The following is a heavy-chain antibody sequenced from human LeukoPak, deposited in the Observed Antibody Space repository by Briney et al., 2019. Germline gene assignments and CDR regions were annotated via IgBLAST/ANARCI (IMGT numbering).Heavy chain of an antibody. CDR1: GFTFSSYA. CDR2: ISYDGSNK. D-gene: IGHD3-16*02. V-gene: IGHV3-30-3*01. J-gene: IGHJ4*02. Sequence: GGSLRLSCAASGFTFSSYAMHWVRQAPGKGLEWVAVISYDGSNKYYADSVKGRFTISRDNSKNTLYLQMNSLRAEDTAVYYCARSYDYVWGSYRYTLDYWGQGTLVTVSS. CDR3: ARSYDYVWGSYRYTLDY.